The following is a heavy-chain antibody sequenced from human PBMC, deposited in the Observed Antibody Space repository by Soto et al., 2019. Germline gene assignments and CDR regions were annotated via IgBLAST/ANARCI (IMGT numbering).Heavy chain of an antibody. V-gene: IGHV1-46*01. CDR3: ARGGGRDYYDSSGYYSFDY. J-gene: IGHJ4*02. Sequence: ASVKVSCKASGYTFTSYYMHWVRQAPGQGLEWMGIINPSGGSTSYAQKFQGRVTMTRDTSTSTVYMELSSLRSEDTAVYYCARGGGRDYYDSSGYYSFDYWGQGTLVTVYS. CDR1: GYTFTSYY. CDR2: INPSGGST. D-gene: IGHD3-22*01.